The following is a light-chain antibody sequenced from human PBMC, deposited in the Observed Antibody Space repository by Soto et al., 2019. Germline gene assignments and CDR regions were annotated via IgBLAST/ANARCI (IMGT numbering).Light chain of an antibody. CDR3: QQYYSSPFT. CDR2: WAS. V-gene: IGKV4-1*01. J-gene: IGKJ3*01. CDR1: RTVLSSSNNKNF. Sequence: DIVMTQYPDSLSMSLCGRAAINCKSSRTVLSSSNNKNFLAWYQKKVGQPPRLLIYWASTRDSGVPDRFSGSGSGTDFTLTISSLQAEDVAVYYCQQYYSSPFTFGPGSKVDI.